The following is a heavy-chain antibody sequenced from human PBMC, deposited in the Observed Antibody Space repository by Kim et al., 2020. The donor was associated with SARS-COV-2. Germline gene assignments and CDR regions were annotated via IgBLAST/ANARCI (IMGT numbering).Heavy chain of an antibody. V-gene: IGHV3-49*04. J-gene: IGHJ4*02. CDR2: IRSKAYGGTT. D-gene: IGHD6-19*01. Sequence: GGSLRLSCTASGFTFGDYAMSWVRQAPGKGLEWVGFIRSKAYGGTTEYAASVKGRFTISRDDSKSIAYLQMNSLKTEDTAVYYCTRGSQWLGPGGETMDYWGQGTLVTVSS. CDR3: TRGSQWLGPGGETMDY. CDR1: GFTFGDYA.